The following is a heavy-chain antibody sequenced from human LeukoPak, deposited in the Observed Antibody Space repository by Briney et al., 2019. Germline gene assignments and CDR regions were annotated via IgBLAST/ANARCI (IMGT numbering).Heavy chain of an antibody. CDR2: ISSSSSYI. CDR1: GFTFSSYS. V-gene: IGHV3-21*01. J-gene: IGHJ4*02. D-gene: IGHD3-22*01. Sequence: GSLRLSCAASGFTFSSYSMNWVRQAPGKGLEWVSSISSSSSYIYYADSVKGRFTISRDNAKNSLYLQMNSLRAEDTAVYYCAREGSYYDSSGYSTFDYWGQGTLVTVSS. CDR3: AREGSYYDSSGYSTFDY.